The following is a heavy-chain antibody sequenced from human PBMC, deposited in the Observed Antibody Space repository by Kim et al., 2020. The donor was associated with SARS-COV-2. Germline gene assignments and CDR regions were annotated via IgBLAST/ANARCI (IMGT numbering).Heavy chain of an antibody. CDR3: ARDFLYCTNGVCSTQGPN. V-gene: IGHV3-11*06. J-gene: IGHJ4*02. Sequence: KGRCTISRDNAKNSLYLQMNSLRAEDTAVYYCARDFLYCTNGVCSTQGPNWGQGTLVTVSS. D-gene: IGHD2-8*01.